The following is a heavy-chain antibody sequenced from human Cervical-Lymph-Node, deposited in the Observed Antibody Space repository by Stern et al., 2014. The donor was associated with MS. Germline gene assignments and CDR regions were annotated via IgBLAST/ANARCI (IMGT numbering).Heavy chain of an antibody. J-gene: IGHJ4*02. CDR1: GFTFNNFA. Sequence: DQLVQSGGGLVQPGGSLRLSCAASGFTFNNFAMTWVRQAPGKGLEWVSSSSGNVGGTYYADSVKGRFTISRDNSKNTLYLQVDGLRGEDTAVYYCARGFHADFWGRGTLVTVSS. CDR2: SSGNVGGT. V-gene: IGHV3-23*04. CDR3: ARGFHADF.